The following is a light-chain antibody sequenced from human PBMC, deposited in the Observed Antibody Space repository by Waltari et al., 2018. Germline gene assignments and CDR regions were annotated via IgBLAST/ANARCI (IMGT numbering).Light chain of an antibody. V-gene: IGKV3-11*01. J-gene: IGKJ5*01. CDR2: DIS. CDR3: QQRSVWPPVT. Sequence: IVLTQSPGTLSVFPGERATLSCRASQSVGRYLAWYQQRPGQAPRLLIYDISTRATGVPARFSGSGSGTDFTLTISSPGPEDSAVYYCQQRSVWPPVTFGPGTRLEIK. CDR1: QSVGRY.